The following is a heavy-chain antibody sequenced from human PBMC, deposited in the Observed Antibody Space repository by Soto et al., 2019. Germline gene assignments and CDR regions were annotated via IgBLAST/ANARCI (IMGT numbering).Heavy chain of an antibody. CDR1: GFTFSGSA. J-gene: IGHJ4*02. V-gene: IGHV3-73*01. CDR3: LWGQGGDLGY. D-gene: IGHD1-26*01. Sequence: EVQLVESGGGLVQPGGSLKLSCAASGFTFSGSAMHWVRQASGKGLEWVGRIRSKANSYATAYAASVKGRSTISRDDSKNTAYLQMNSLKTEDTAVYYCLWGQGGDLGYWGQGTLVTVSS. CDR2: IRSKANSYAT.